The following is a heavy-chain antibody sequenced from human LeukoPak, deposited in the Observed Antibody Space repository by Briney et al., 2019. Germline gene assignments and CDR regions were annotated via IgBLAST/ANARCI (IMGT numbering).Heavy chain of an antibody. D-gene: IGHD3-10*01. Sequence: GASVKVSCKASGYTFTSYSMHWVRQAPGQGLEWMGIINPRGGSTSYAQKFQGRVTMTSDTSTSTVYMELSSLRSEDTAVYYCARVVLWFGEFGWFDPWGQGTLVAVSS. CDR2: INPRGGST. V-gene: IGHV1-46*01. CDR1: GYTFTSYS. J-gene: IGHJ5*02. CDR3: ARVVLWFGEFGWFDP.